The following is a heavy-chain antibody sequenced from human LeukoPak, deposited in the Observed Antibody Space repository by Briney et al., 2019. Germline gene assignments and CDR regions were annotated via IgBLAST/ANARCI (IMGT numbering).Heavy chain of an antibody. V-gene: IGHV1-2*02. CDR1: GYTFTGYY. CDR2: INPNSGST. D-gene: IGHD3-3*01. J-gene: IGHJ4*02. CDR3: ARDLGPKYYDFWSGYLVY. Sequence: GASVKVSCKASGYTFTGYYMHWVRQAPGQGLEWMGWINPNSGSTNYAQKFQGGVTMTRDTSISTAYMELSRLRSDDTAVYYCARDLGPKYYDFWSGYLVYWGQGTLVTVSS.